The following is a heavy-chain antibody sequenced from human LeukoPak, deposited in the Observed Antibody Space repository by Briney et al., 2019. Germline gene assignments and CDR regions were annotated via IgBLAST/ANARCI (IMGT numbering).Heavy chain of an antibody. Sequence: GGSLRLSCTVTVFTYGLFAMRWVRQAPAKGLVWGGFIRCKSYGRTTEYAASVKGRFTISRDDSKSIAYLQMNSLNTEDTAVYYCTREEYDFWSTQSSSYMYVWGKGTTVSVSS. J-gene: IGHJ6*03. CDR3: TREEYDFWSTQSSSYMYV. D-gene: IGHD3-3*01. CDR2: IRCKSYGRTT. V-gene: IGHV3-49*04. CDR1: VFTYGLFA.